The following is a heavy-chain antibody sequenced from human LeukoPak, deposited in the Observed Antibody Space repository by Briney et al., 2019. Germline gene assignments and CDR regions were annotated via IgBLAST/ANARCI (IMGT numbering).Heavy chain of an antibody. CDR3: FVTVAGGDPPDAFDI. CDR1: GYTLTELS. CDR2: FDPEDGET. J-gene: IGHJ3*02. V-gene: IGHV1-24*01. D-gene: IGHD2-21*02. Sequence: ASVKVSCKVSGYTLTELSMHWVRQAPGKGLEWMGGFDPEDGETIYAQKFQGRVTMTEDTSTDTAYMELSSLRSEDTAVYYCFVTVAGGDPPDAFDIWGQGTMVTVSS.